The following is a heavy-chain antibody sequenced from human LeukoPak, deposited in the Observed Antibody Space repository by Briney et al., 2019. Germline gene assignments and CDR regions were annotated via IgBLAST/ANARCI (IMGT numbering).Heavy chain of an antibody. D-gene: IGHD2-15*01. V-gene: IGHV4-30-4*01. J-gene: IGHJ4*02. CDR2: IYYSGST. CDR3: ARGRCSGGSCYRSYYFDY. CDR1: GGSISSGDYY. Sequence: SQTLSLTCTVSGGSISSGDYYWSWIRQPPGKGLEWIGYIYYSGSTNYNPSLKSRVTISVDTSKNQFSLKLSSVTAADTAVYYCARGRCSGGSCYRSYYFDYWGQGTLVTVSS.